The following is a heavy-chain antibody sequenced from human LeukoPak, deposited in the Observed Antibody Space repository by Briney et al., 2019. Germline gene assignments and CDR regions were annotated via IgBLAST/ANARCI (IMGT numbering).Heavy chain of an antibody. CDR1: GVSFSGYY. J-gene: IGHJ3*02. CDR2: INHSGST. Sequence: KSSETLSLTCAVYGVSFSGYYWSWIPQPPGTGLEWIGEINHSGSTNYNPSLKSRVTISVDTSKNQFSLKLSSVADADTAVYYCVRALYDFWSGFLDDAFDIWGQGTMVTVPS. CDR3: VRALYDFWSGFLDDAFDI. V-gene: IGHV4-34*01. D-gene: IGHD3-3*01.